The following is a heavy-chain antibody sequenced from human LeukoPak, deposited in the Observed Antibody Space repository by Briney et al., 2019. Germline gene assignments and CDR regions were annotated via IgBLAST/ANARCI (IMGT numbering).Heavy chain of an antibody. CDR3: ARERKLRYFDWFRSSGLFDY. CDR2: MYYSGSA. Sequence: SETLSLTCTVSGDSISSYYWSWLRQPPGKGLEWIGYMYYSGSANYNPSLKSRVTISVDTSKNQFSLNLSSVTAADTAVYYCARERKLRYFDWFRSSGLFDYWGRGTLVTVSS. CDR1: GDSISSYY. V-gene: IGHV4-59*01. J-gene: IGHJ4*02. D-gene: IGHD3-9*01.